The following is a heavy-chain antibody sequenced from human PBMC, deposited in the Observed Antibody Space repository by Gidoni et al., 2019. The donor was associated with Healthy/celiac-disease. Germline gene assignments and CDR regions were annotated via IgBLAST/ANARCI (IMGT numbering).Heavy chain of an antibody. CDR2: IKQDGSEK. CDR3: ARDEARYSSGWDPYFDY. CDR1: GFTFSSYW. V-gene: IGHV3-7*05. J-gene: IGHJ4*02. Sequence: EVQLVESGGGLVQPGGSLRLSCAASGFTFSSYWMSWVRQAPGKGLEWVANIKQDGSEKYYVDSVKGRFTISRDNAKNSLYLQMNSLRAEDTAVYYCARDEARYSSGWDPYFDYWGQGTLVTVSS. D-gene: IGHD6-19*01.